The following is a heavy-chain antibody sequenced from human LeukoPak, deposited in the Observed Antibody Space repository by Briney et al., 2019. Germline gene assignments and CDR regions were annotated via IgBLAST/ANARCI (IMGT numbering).Heavy chain of an antibody. CDR1: GGSFSGYY. Sequence: SETLSLTCAVYGGSFSGYYWSWIRQPPGKGLEWIGEINHRGSTNYNPSLKSRVTIPVDTSKNQFSLKLSSVTAADTAVYYCARVRMVYAPNFDYWGQGTLVTVSS. V-gene: IGHV4-34*01. J-gene: IGHJ4*02. CDR2: INHRGST. D-gene: IGHD2-8*01. CDR3: ARVRMVYAPNFDY.